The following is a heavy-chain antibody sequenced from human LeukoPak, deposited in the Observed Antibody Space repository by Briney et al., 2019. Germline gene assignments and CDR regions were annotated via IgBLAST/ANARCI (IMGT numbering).Heavy chain of an antibody. V-gene: IGHV1-18*01. J-gene: IGHJ6*02. CDR2: ISAYNGNT. Sequence: ASVKVSCKASGYTFTSYGISWVRQAPGQGLEWMGWISAYNGNTNYAQKLQGRVTMTTDTSTSTAYMELRSLRSDDTAVYYCARDDYYDSSGYERFYYGMDVRGQGTTVTVSS. CDR3: ARDDYYDSSGYERFYYGMDV. CDR1: GYTFTSYG. D-gene: IGHD3-22*01.